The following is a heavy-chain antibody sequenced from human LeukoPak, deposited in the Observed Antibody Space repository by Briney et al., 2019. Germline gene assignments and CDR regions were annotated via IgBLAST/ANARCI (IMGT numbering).Heavy chain of an antibody. V-gene: IGHV3-23*01. CDR1: GFTFSSYA. Sequence: GGSLRLSCAASGFTFSSYAMSWVRQAPGKGLEWVSAFSGSGGSTYYADSVKGRLTISRDNSKNTLYLQMNSLRAEDTAVYYCAKSALLGYCSGGSCGYFDYWGRGTLVTVSS. CDR2: FSGSGGST. CDR3: AKSALLGYCSGGSCGYFDY. D-gene: IGHD2-15*01. J-gene: IGHJ4*02.